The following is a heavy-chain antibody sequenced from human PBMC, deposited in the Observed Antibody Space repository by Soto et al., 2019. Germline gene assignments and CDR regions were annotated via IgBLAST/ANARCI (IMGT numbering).Heavy chain of an antibody. CDR3: ANRPRYYNMDV. J-gene: IGHJ6*02. CDR2: ITSTGGGT. Sequence: GGSLRLSCEASGLMFNTYAMTWVCQAPGKGLEWVATITSTGGGTYYADSVKGRFTISRDNSNNRLYLQMYSLRAEDTAVYFCANRPRYYNMDVWGQGTTVTVSS. D-gene: IGHD6-6*01. V-gene: IGHV3-23*01. CDR1: GLMFNTYA.